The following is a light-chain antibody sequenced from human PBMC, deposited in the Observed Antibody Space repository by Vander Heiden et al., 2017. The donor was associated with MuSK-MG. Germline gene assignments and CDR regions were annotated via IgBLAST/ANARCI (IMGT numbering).Light chain of an antibody. CDR3: QQDNSYSLT. J-gene: IGKJ1*01. V-gene: IGKV1-5*03. CDR2: KAS. CDR1: QSISSW. Sequence: DIQMTQSPSTLSASVGDRVTITCRASQSISSWLAWYQQKPGKAPKLLIYKASSLESGVPSRFSGSGSGTEFTLTISSLQPDDFATYYCQQDNSYSLTFGRGTRVEIK.